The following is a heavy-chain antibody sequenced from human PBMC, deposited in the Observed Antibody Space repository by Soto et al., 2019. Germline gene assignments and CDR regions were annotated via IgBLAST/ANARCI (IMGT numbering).Heavy chain of an antibody. CDR1: GGSISSYY. D-gene: IGHD6-19*01. CDR3: ARRSKPGYSSGWYTYYFDS. J-gene: IGHJ4*02. Sequence: PSETLSLTCTVSGGSISSYYWSWIRQPPGKGLEWIGYIYYSGSTNYNPSLKSRVTISVDTSKNQSSLKLSSVTAADTAVYYCARRSKPGYSSGWYTYYFDSWGQGTLVTVS. V-gene: IGHV4-59*08. CDR2: IYYSGST.